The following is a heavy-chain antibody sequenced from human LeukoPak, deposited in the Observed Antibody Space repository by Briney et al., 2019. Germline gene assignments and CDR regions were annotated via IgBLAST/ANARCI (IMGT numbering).Heavy chain of an antibody. Sequence: GESLKISCKGSGYSFTSYWIGWVRQMPGKGLEWMGIIYPGDSDTRYSPSFQGQVTISADKSISTAYLQWSSLKASDTAMYYCARPPPRNYGDYFAFDIWGQGTMVTVSS. CDR1: GYSFTSYW. J-gene: IGHJ3*02. V-gene: IGHV5-51*01. CDR3: ARPPPRNYGDYFAFDI. D-gene: IGHD4-17*01. CDR2: IYPGDSDT.